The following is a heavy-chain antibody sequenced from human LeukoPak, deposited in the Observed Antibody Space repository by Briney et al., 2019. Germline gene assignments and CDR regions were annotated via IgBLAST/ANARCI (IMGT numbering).Heavy chain of an antibody. CDR2: IKQDGSEK. CDR1: GFTVSSNY. D-gene: IGHD6-19*01. CDR3: ARAGSGPTSGYYYFDY. Sequence: PGGSLRLSCAASGFTVSSNYMSWVRQAPGKGLEWVANIKQDGSEKYYVDSVKGRFTISRDNAKNSLYLQMNSLRAEDTAVYYCARAGSGPTSGYYYFDYWGQGTLVTVSS. J-gene: IGHJ4*02. V-gene: IGHV3-7*01.